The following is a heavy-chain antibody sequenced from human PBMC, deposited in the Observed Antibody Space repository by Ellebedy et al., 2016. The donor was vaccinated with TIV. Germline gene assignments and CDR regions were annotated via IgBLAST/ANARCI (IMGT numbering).Heavy chain of an antibody. D-gene: IGHD3/OR15-3a*01. CDR3: ARDQDYSFDY. CDR1: GFTFSSYA. J-gene: IGHJ4*02. V-gene: IGHV3-7*01. CDR2: IKQDGSEK. Sequence: PGGSLRLSCAASGFTFSSYAMSWVRQAPGKGLEWVANIKQDGSEKYCVDSVKGRSTISGDNAKSSLYVQMNSLRAEDTAVYYCARDQDYSFDYWGQGTLVTVSS.